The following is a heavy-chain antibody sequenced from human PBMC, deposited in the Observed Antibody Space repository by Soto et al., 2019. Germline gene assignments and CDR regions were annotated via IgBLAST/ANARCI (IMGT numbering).Heavy chain of an antibody. CDR1: GFTFSRYG. CDR2: ISSSTGYV. Sequence: GGSLRLSCAASGFTFSRYGMNWLRQAPGKGLEWVASISSSTGYVYYADSVKGRFSTSRDNAKDILYLEMYALRTEDTAVYYCARDPSEGRVGNWFESWGQGTLVTVSS. V-gene: IGHV3-21*06. J-gene: IGHJ5*01. CDR3: ARDPSEGRVGNWFES. D-gene: IGHD2-2*01.